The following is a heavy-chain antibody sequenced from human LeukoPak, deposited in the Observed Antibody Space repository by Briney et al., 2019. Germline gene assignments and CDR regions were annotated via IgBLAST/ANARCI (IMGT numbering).Heavy chain of an antibody. Sequence: GGSLRLSCAASGFTFSSYSMNWVRQAPGKGLEWVSSISSSSSYIYYADSVKCRFTISRDNAKNSLYLQMNSLRAEDTAVYYCARDYGYGDYSAYYYGMDVWGQGTTVTVSS. D-gene: IGHD4-17*01. V-gene: IGHV3-21*01. CDR2: ISSSSSYI. J-gene: IGHJ6*02. CDR3: ARDYGYGDYSAYYYGMDV. CDR1: GFTFSSYS.